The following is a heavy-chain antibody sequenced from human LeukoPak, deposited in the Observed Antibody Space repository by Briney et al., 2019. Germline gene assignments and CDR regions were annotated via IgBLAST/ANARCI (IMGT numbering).Heavy chain of an antibody. CDR2: LSSSGLSP. CDR1: GFSFNNYA. V-gene: IGHV3-23*01. Sequence: GGSLRLSCAGSGFSFNNYAMYWVRQAPGKGLEWVSALSSSGLSPYYADSVKGRFSISRDISKNTLYLQMNSLGAEDTAVYYCTKAGPDTYAFDIWGQGTMVTVSS. J-gene: IGHJ3*02. CDR3: TKAGPDTYAFDI. D-gene: IGHD2/OR15-2a*01.